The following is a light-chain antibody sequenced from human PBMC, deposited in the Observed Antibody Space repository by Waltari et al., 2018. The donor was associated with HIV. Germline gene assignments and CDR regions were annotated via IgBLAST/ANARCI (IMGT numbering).Light chain of an antibody. CDR1: SSDVGSYNF. J-gene: IGLJ2*01. CDR3: CSYAGSSTYVV. V-gene: IGLV2-23*01. Sequence: QSALTQPASVSGSPGQSITISCTGTSSDVGSYNFVSWYQQHPGNAPKLIIYEGDKRPSGVFYRFSGSKSGSTASLTISGLQAEDEADYYCCSYAGSSTYVVFGGGTQLTVL. CDR2: EGD.